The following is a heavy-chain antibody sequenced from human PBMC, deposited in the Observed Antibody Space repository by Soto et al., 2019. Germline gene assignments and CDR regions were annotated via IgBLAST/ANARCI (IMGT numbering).Heavy chain of an antibody. D-gene: IGHD1-1*01. CDR2: IKQDGSDT. Sequence: GGSLKLSCAASGFTLRNSRMSWVRQAPGKGLEWVANIKQDGSDTYYVDSVKGRFTISRDNAKNSLYLQMNSLRAEDTAVYYSATDLGTTMARHWGQGTLVTVSS. V-gene: IGHV3-7*04. CDR1: GFTLRNSR. CDR3: ATDLGTTMARH. J-gene: IGHJ4*02.